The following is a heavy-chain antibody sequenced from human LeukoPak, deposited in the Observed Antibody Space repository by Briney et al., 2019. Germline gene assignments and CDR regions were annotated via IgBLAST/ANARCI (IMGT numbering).Heavy chain of an antibody. CDR1: GGSISSYY. Sequence: SETLFLTCTVSGGSISSYYWSWIRQPPGKGLEWIGYIYYSGSTNYNPSLKSRVTISVDTSKNQFSLKLSSVTAADTAVYYCARTTFYEKAFDIWGQGTMVTVSS. CDR2: IYYSGST. V-gene: IGHV4-59*08. CDR3: ARTTFYEKAFDI. J-gene: IGHJ3*02. D-gene: IGHD2/OR15-2a*01.